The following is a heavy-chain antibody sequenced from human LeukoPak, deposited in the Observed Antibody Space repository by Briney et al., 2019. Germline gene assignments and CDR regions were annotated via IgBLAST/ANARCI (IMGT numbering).Heavy chain of an antibody. CDR1: GGSFSGYY. J-gene: IGHJ4*02. CDR3: ARSKSRGYSYGPPPFDY. CDR2: INHSGST. V-gene: IGHV4-34*01. Sequence: PSETLSLTCAVYGGSFSGYYWSWIRQPPGKGLEWIGEINHSGSTNYNPSLKSRVTISVDTSKNQFSLKLSSVTAADTAVYYCARSKSRGYSYGPPPFDYWGQGTLVTVSS. D-gene: IGHD5-18*01.